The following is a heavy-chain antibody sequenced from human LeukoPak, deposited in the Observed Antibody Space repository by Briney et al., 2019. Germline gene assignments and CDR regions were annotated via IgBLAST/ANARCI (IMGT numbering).Heavy chain of an antibody. CDR1: GFTFSSYA. CDR3: AKSPSGWKFDD. CDR2: IRYHGSDK. Sequence: PGGSLRLSCAATGFTFSSYAMHWVRQAPGKGLEWVAFIRYHGSDKYYADSVKGRFTISRDNSENTLYLQMNSLRAEDTAVYYCAKSPSGWKFDDWGQGTLVTVSS. V-gene: IGHV3-30*02. J-gene: IGHJ4*02. D-gene: IGHD6-25*01.